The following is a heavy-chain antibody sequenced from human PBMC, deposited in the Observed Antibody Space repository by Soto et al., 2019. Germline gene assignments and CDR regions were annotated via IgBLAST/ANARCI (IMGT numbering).Heavy chain of an antibody. J-gene: IGHJ6*02. V-gene: IGHV1-2*04. CDR1: GYSFTDYH. CDR2: INPKSGGT. D-gene: IGHD2-8*01. CDR3: ARGHSTDCSNGVCSFFYNHEMDV. Sequence: CKASGYSFTDYHIHWVRQAPGQGLEWLGRINPKSGGTSTAQKFQGWVTMTRDRSISTVYMELTRLRSDDTAVYFCARGHSTDCSNGVCSFFYNHEMDVWGQGTTVTVSS.